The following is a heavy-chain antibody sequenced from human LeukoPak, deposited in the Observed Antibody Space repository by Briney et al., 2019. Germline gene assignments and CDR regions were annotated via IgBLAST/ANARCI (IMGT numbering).Heavy chain of an antibody. CDR2: IIPIFGTA. V-gene: IGHV1-69*05. CDR3: ASRAVTQIWFGELLY. Sequence: SVKVSCKASGGTFSSYAISWVRQAPGQGLEWMGRIIPIFGTANYAQKFQGRVTITTDESTSTAYIELSSLRSEDTAVYYCASRAVTQIWFGELLYWGQGTLVTVSS. J-gene: IGHJ4*02. D-gene: IGHD3-10*01. CDR1: GGTFSSYA.